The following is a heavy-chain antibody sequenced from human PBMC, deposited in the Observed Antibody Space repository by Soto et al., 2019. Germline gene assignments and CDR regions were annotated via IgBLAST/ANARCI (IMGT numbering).Heavy chain of an antibody. CDR2: IIPIFGTA. CDR1: GGTFSSYA. V-gene: IGHV1-69*06. CDR3: AREGDIVVATSHPGWFDP. Sequence: SVKVSCKASGGTFSSYAISWVRQAPGQGLEWMGGIIPIFGTANYAQKFQGRVTITADKSTSTAYMELSSLRSEDTAVYYCAREGDIVVATSHPGWFDPWGQGTLLTVSS. J-gene: IGHJ5*02. D-gene: IGHD2-21*02.